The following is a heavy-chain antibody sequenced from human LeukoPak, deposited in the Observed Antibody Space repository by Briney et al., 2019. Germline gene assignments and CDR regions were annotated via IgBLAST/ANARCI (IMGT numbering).Heavy chain of an antibody. Sequence: PSETLSLTCAVYGGSFSGYYWSWIRQPPGKGLEWIGEINHSGSTNYNPSLKSRVTISVDTSKNQFSLKLSSVTAADTAVYYCARMPPQFHYYDSSGYYPSYNWFDPWGQGTLVTVSS. J-gene: IGHJ5*02. D-gene: IGHD3-22*01. CDR3: ARMPPQFHYYDSSGYYPSYNWFDP. CDR1: GGSFSGYY. V-gene: IGHV4-34*01. CDR2: INHSGST.